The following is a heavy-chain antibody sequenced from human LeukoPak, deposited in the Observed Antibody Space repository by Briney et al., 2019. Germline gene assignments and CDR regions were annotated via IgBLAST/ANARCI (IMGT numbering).Heavy chain of an antibody. J-gene: IGHJ4*02. V-gene: IGHV3-21*01. CDR3: ARASLYDPYYFDY. Sequence: PGGSLRLSCAASGFTFSSYSMNWVRQAPGKGLERVSSTSSSSSYIYYADSVKGRFTISRDNAKNSLYLQMNSLRAEDTAVYYCARASLYDPYYFDYWGQETLVTVSS. CDR2: TSSSSSYI. CDR1: GFTFSSYS. D-gene: IGHD3-3*01.